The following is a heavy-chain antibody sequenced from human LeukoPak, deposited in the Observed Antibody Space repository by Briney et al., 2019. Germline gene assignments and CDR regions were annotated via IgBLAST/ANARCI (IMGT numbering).Heavy chain of an antibody. CDR3: SKDGSGPSDY. CDR2: ISGNAGST. V-gene: IGHV3-23*01. J-gene: IGHJ4*02. Sequence: GGSLRLSCAASGFTFSSYGMSWVRQAPEKGLEWVSAISGNAGSTYYADSVKGRFTISRDNSKNTLYLQMNSLRAEDTAVYYCSKDGSGPSDYWGQGTLVTVSS. CDR1: GFTFSSYG. D-gene: IGHD3-10*01.